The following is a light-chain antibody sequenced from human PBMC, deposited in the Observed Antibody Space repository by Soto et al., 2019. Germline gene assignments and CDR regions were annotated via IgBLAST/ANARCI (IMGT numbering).Light chain of an antibody. CDR3: LQDQAYPWT. Sequence: DIQMTQSPSSLSASVGARVTITCRASQGIRHNLGWYQQRPGKAPERLIYDTFTLASGVPSRFSGSGSGTEFTLTIASLQPEDVATYYCLQDQAYPWTFGQGTKVELK. V-gene: IGKV1-17*01. CDR1: QGIRHN. J-gene: IGKJ1*01. CDR2: DTF.